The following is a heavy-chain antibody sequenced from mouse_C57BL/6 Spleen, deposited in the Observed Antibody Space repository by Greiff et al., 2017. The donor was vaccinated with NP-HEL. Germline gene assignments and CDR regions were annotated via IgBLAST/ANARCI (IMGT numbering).Heavy chain of an antibody. D-gene: IGHD2-1*01. V-gene: IGHV2-2*01. CDR2: IWSGGST. Sequence: VHLVESGPGLVQPSQSLSITCTVSGFSLTSYGVHWVRQSPGKGLEWLGVIWSGGSTDYNAAFISRLSISQDNSKSQVFFKMNSLQADDTAIYYCARNGGNYVWFAYWGQGTLVTVSA. J-gene: IGHJ3*01. CDR1: GFSLTSYG. CDR3: ARNGGNYVWFAY.